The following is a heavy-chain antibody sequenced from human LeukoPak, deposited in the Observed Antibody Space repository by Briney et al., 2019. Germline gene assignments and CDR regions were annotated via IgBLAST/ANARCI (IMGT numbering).Heavy chain of an antibody. J-gene: IGHJ5*02. V-gene: IGHV4-31*03. D-gene: IGHD3-10*01. CDR2: IYYSGST. Sequence: SETLSLTCTVSGGSISSGGYYWSWIRQHPGKGLEWIGYIYYSGSTYYNPSLKSRVTISVDTSKNQFSLKLGSVTAADTAVYYCARASFYGSGSYNNWFDPWGQGTLVTVSS. CDR1: GGSISSGGYY. CDR3: ARASFYGSGSYNNWFDP.